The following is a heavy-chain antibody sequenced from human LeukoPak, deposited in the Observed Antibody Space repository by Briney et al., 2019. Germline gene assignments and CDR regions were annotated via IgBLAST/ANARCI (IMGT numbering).Heavy chain of an antibody. D-gene: IGHD3-3*01. CDR3: ARRCPMDYDFWSGYYNYYYYYYMDV. CDR2: IYHSGST. J-gene: IGHJ6*03. V-gene: IGHV4-4*02. Sequence: SETLSLTCAVSGGSISSSNWWSWVRQPPGKGLEWIGEIYHSGSTNYNPSLKSRVTISVDKSKNQFSLKLSSVTAADTAVYYCARRCPMDYDFWSGYYNYYYYYYMDVWGKGTTVTVSS. CDR1: GGSISSSNW.